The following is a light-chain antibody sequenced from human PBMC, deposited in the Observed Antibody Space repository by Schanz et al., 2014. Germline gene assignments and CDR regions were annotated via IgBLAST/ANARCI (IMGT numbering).Light chain of an antibody. V-gene: IGLV2-23*02. CDR3: SLYAGSSTVV. Sequence: QSALTQPASVSGSPGQSITISCTGSSSDVGAYNYVSWYQQHPGNAPKLLIFEVSKRPSGVSNRFSGSKSANTASLTISGLQAEDEAHYYCSLYAGSSTVVFGGGIKLTVL. CDR1: SSDVGAYNY. J-gene: IGLJ2*01. CDR2: EVS.